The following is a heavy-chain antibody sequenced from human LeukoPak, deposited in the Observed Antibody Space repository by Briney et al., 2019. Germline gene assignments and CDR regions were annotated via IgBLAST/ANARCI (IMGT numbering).Heavy chain of an antibody. Sequence: QAGGSLRLSCAASGFTVSSNYMSWVRRAPGKGLEWVSVIYSGGSTYYADSVKGRFTISRDNSKNTLYLQMNSLRAEDTAVYYCARVGRWELLRYDAFDIWGQGTMVTVSS. D-gene: IGHD1-26*01. V-gene: IGHV3-53*01. J-gene: IGHJ3*02. CDR3: ARVGRWELLRYDAFDI. CDR2: IYSGGST. CDR1: GFTVSSNY.